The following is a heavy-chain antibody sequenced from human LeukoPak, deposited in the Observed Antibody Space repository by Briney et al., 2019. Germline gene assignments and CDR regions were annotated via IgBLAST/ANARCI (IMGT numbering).Heavy chain of an antibody. J-gene: IGHJ4*02. CDR1: GGSISSGGYY. V-gene: IGHV4-31*03. CDR3: ALYCSSTSCRRGAFDY. D-gene: IGHD2-2*01. Sequence: PSETLSLTCTVFGGSISSGGYYWSWIRQHPGKGLEWIGYIYYSGSTYYNPSLKSRVTISVDTSKNQFSLKLSSVTAADTAVYYCALYCSSTSCRRGAFDYWGQGTLVTVSS. CDR2: IYYSGST.